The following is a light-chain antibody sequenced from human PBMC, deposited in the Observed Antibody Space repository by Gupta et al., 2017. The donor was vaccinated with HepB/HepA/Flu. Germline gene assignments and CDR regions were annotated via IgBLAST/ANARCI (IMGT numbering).Light chain of an antibody. V-gene: IGKV1-6*01. Sequence: AIQITQSPSSLAASVGDRITITCWASQGIRNDIGWYQQKPGKAPKLLIYGASTVESGVPSRFSGSASGAEFILTISSLQPEDFATYYCLQDYNYPQTFGQGTKVEIK. J-gene: IGKJ1*01. CDR3: LQDYNYPQT. CDR2: GAS. CDR1: QGIRND.